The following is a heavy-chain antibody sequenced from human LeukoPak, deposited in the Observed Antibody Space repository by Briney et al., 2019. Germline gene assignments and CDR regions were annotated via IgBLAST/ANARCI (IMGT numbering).Heavy chain of an antibody. J-gene: IGHJ2*01. CDR2: ISSSSSYI. CDR3: ARVGGHYHWYFDL. V-gene: IGHV3-21*04. CDR1: GFTFSSYS. D-gene: IGHD3-22*01. Sequence: GGSLRLSCAASGFTFSSYSMNWVRQAPGKGLEWVSSISSSSSYIYYADSVKGRFTISRDNAKNRLYLQMNSLRVDDTAVYSCARVGGHYHWYFDLWGRGTLVTVSS.